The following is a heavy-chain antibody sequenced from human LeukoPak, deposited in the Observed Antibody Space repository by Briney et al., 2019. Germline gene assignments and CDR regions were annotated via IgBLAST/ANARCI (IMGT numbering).Heavy chain of an antibody. CDR3: ARGCNSGWYEFVGQFDY. D-gene: IGHD6-19*01. V-gene: IGHV4-34*01. CDR2: IKHSGST. J-gene: IGHJ4*02. CDR1: GGSFSGYY. Sequence: SETLSLTCAVYGGSFSGYYWSLIRQPPGKGPEWIGEIKHSGSTNYNPSLKSRVTISVDTSKNQFSLKLSSVTAADTAVYYWARGCNSGWYEFVGQFDYWGQGTLVTVSS.